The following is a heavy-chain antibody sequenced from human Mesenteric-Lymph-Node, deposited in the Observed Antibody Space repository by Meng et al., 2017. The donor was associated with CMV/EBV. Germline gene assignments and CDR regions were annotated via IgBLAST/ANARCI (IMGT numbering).Heavy chain of an antibody. D-gene: IGHD6-13*01. CDR1: GFTVSTYA. CDR3: ARPSAGYSSSWYLDYFDY. CDR2: ISFDGSNK. J-gene: IGHJ4*02. V-gene: IGHV3-30*04. Sequence: GESLKTSCAVSGFTVSTYAMHWVRQAPGKGLEWVAAISFDGSNKYYAESVKGRFTVSRDNSKNTLYLQMNSLRLEDTAVYLCARPSAGYSSSWYLDYFDYWGQGTLVTVSS.